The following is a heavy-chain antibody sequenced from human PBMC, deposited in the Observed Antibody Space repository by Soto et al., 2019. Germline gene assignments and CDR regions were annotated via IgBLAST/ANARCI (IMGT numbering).Heavy chain of an antibody. CDR3: AKDTGLGGTGSLCFDY. J-gene: IGHJ4*02. CDR1: GFTFSSYA. D-gene: IGHD1-1*01. CDR2: IFVGGGKT. Sequence: EVQLLESGGGLVQPGGSLRFSCAASGFTFSSYAMTWVRQAQGKGLGWVPTIFVGGGKTYYADSVKGRFTISRDNSKNTLYLQMNSLRAEDTAVYYCAKDTGLGGTGSLCFDYWGQGTLVTVSS. V-gene: IGHV3-23*01.